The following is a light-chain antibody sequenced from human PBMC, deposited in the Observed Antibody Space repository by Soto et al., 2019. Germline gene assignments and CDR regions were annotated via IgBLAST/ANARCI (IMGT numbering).Light chain of an antibody. Sequence: DIQLTQPPSFLSASVVDRVTITGRASQTISNWLAWYQQRPGKAPKLLIYDASNLESLVPSRFSGSGFGTEFTLTSSSLQPYDFATYYCQQYNSDETVGQGSKGDIK. CDR3: QQYNSDET. CDR1: QTISNW. J-gene: IGKJ1*01. V-gene: IGKV1-5*01. CDR2: DAS.